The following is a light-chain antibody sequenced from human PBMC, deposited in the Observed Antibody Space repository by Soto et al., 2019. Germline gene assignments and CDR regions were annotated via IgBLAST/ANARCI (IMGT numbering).Light chain of an antibody. CDR3: QVWDSSSDHVV. CDR2: DDS. V-gene: IGLV3-21*02. J-gene: IGLJ2*01. Sequence: SYELTQPPSVSVAPGQTARITCGGTNIGSKSVHWYQQKPGQAPVLGVYDDSDRPSGIPERFSGSNSGNTATLTISRVEAGDEADYYCQVWDSSSDHVVFGGGTTLTVL. CDR1: NIGSKS.